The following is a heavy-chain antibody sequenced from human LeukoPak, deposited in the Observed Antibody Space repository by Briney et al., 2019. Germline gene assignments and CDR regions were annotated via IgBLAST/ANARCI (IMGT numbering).Heavy chain of an antibody. V-gene: IGHV3-30*18. Sequence: PGGSLRLSCAASGFTFSSYGMHWVRQAPGKGPEWVAVISYDGSNKYYADSVKGRFTISRDNSKNTLYLQMNSLRAEDTAVYYCAKDRGTMVRGVIIGSAFDIWGQGTMVTVSS. D-gene: IGHD3-10*01. CDR1: GFTFSSYG. CDR3: AKDRGTMVRGVIIGSAFDI. J-gene: IGHJ3*02. CDR2: ISYDGSNK.